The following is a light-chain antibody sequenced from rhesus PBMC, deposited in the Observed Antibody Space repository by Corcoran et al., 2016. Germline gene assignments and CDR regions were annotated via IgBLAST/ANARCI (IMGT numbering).Light chain of an antibody. CDR2: GAS. Sequence: EIVMTQSPATLSLSPGERATLSCRASQSVSSYLAWYQQKPGQAPRLLIYGASSRATGIPDRFRGSGSGTDFTLTISSLEPEDFAVYYCQETYNLWTFGHGTKVEIK. V-gene: IGKV3-31*02. CDR3: QETYNLWT. CDR1: QSVSSY. J-gene: IGKJ1*01.